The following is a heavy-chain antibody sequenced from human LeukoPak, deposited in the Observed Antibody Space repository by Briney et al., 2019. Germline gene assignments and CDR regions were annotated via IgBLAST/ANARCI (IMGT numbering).Heavy chain of an antibody. Sequence: SVKVSCKASGGTFSSYAINWVRQAPGQGLEWMGGIIPIFGTANYAQKFQDRVTITADESTSTAYMELSNLRSEDTAIYYCASRLYCSNTRCRNFPFAYWGQGTLVTVSS. D-gene: IGHD2-2*01. V-gene: IGHV1-69*13. CDR1: GGTFSSYA. CDR3: ASRLYCSNTRCRNFPFAY. CDR2: IIPIFGTA. J-gene: IGHJ4*02.